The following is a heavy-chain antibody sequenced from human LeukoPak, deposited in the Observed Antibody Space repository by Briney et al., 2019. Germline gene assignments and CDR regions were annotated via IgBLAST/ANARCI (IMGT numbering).Heavy chain of an antibody. CDR2: MNGEGTTI. CDR3: ATARNFRFEY. V-gene: IGHV3-74*01. Sequence: GGSLGLSCATSGLTFRTTWMHWVRQAPGKGLMWVSRMNGEGTTIDYADSVKGRFTVSRDYAKNTLFLQMNNLRTEDTALYFCATARNFRFEYWGQGSLVIVSA. J-gene: IGHJ4*02. D-gene: IGHD1-7*01. CDR1: GLTFRTTW.